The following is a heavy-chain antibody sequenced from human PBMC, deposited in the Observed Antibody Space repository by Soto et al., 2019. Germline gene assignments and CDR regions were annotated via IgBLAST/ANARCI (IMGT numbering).Heavy chain of an antibody. CDR1: GFTFSSYG. Sequence: PGGSLRLSCAASGFTFSSYGMHWVRQAPGKGLEWVAVIWYDGSNKYYAGSVKGRFTISRDNSKNTLYLQMNSLRAEDTAVYYCARETPTVPPHYDYWSQRDGLWFDPWSQGTLVTGSS. CDR2: IWYDGSNK. CDR3: ARETPTVPPHYDYWSQRDGLWFDP. J-gene: IGHJ5*02. V-gene: IGHV3-33*01. D-gene: IGHD3-3*01.